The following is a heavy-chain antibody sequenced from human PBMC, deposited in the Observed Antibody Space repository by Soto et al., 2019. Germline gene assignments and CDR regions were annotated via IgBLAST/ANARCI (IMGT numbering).Heavy chain of an antibody. CDR3: ARGGVGAKWELLWLVY. CDR2: IIPIFGTA. Sequence: QVQLVQSGAEVQKPGSSVKVSCKASGGTFSSYAISWVRQAPGQGLEWMGGIIPIFGTANYAQKFQGRVTITADESTSTAYMELSSLRSEDTAVYYCARGGVGAKWELLWLVYWGQGTLVTVSS. D-gene: IGHD1-26*01. CDR1: GGTFSSYA. J-gene: IGHJ4*02. V-gene: IGHV1-69*01.